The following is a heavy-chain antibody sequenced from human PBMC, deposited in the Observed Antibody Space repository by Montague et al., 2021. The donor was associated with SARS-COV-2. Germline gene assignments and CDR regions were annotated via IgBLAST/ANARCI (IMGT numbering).Heavy chain of an antibody. Sequence: SETLSLTCAVYGGSFSGYYWTWIRHSLGKGLEWIAEINHSGTTNYNFNPSLRSRVTISVDTSKSQFSLKLSSVTAADTGVYYCARWDLQTLPLIGLRGKSACDSWGQGTLVTVSS. CDR2: INHSGTT. CDR3: ARWDLQTLPLIGLRGKSACDS. V-gene: IGHV4-34*01. J-gene: IGHJ5*01. CDR1: GGSFSGYY. D-gene: IGHD4-23*01.